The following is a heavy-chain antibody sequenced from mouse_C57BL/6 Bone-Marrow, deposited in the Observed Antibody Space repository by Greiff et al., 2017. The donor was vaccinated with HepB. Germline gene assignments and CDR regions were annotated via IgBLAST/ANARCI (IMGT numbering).Heavy chain of an antibody. V-gene: IGHV1-67*01. CDR3: ARGEITTVVAYRWYFDV. CDR1: GYTFTDYA. Sequence: QVQLQQSGPELVRPGVSVKISCKGSGYTFTDYAMHWVKQSHAKSLEWIGVISTYYGDASYNQKFKDKATMTVDKSSSTAYMELARLTSEDSAVYYCARGEITTVVAYRWYFDVWGTGTTVTVSS. J-gene: IGHJ1*03. D-gene: IGHD1-1*01. CDR2: ISTYYGDA.